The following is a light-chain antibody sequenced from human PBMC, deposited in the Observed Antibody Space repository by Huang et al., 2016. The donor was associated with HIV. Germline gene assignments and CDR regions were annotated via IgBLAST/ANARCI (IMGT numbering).Light chain of an antibody. CDR3: QQTFTTPIT. Sequence: DIQMTQSPSSLSASVGDRVTITCRASQTITSHLDWYQQKPEKAPNLLIYASSSLQSGVPSGFNGSGSGTDFTLTISSLQPGDFGTYYCQQTFTTPITFGPGTRVNIK. CDR1: QTITSH. CDR2: ASS. J-gene: IGKJ3*01. V-gene: IGKV1-39*01.